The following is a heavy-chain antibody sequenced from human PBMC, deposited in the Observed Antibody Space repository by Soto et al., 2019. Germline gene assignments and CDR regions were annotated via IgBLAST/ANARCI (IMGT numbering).Heavy chain of an antibody. CDR1: GDSISTTNW. J-gene: IGHJ3*01. CDR3: AKKMRSDAFDV. CDR2: IYHSGNT. V-gene: IGHV4-4*02. Sequence: QVQLQESGPGLVKPSGTLSLTCAVSGDSISTTNWWSWVRQPPGKGLEWIGEIYHSGNTNYNPSLRSRASISADKSKNQFSLKLRSVTAADTAVYYCAKKMRSDAFDVWGQGTMVTVSS.